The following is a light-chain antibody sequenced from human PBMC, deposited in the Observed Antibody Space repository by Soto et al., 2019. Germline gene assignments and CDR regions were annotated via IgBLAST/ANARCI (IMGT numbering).Light chain of an antibody. CDR1: HSISSY. CDR3: QQSYSTPLT. J-gene: IGKJ5*01. CDR2: AAS. Sequence: DIQMTQSTSSLSASVGDRVTITCRASHSISSYLNWYQQKPGKAPKFLIYAASSLHSGVPSRCSGSRSGTDFTLTISSLQPEDFATYYCQQSYSTPLTLGQGTRLELK. V-gene: IGKV1-39*01.